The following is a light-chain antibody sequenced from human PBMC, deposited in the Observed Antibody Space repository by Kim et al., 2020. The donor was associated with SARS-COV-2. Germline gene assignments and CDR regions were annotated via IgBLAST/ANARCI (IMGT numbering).Light chain of an antibody. CDR2: DVN. CDR1: TSDIGSYQY. V-gene: IGLV2-14*03. Sequence: QSALTQPTSVSGSAGQSITISCIGSTSDIGSYQYVSWYQQYPGEAPKLLLFDVNERPSGVSSRFSGSKSGCTASLTIAGLQAEDEADYYCSSYTASSTLIFGGGTQLTVL. J-gene: IGLJ2*01. CDR3: SSYTASSTLI.